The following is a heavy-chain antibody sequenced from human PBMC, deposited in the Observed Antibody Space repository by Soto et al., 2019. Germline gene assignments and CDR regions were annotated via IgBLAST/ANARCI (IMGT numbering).Heavy chain of an antibody. V-gene: IGHV1-24*01. CDR1: GYTHTELS. CDR2: FDPEDGET. D-gene: IGHD2-15*01. Sequence: ASVKHSCKVSGYTHTELSMHWVRQAPGKGLEWMGGFDPEDGETIYAQKFQGRVTMTEDTSTDTAYMELSSLRSEDTAVYYCATDQGGPLYFDYWGQGTLVTVSS. J-gene: IGHJ4*02. CDR3: ATDQGGPLYFDY.